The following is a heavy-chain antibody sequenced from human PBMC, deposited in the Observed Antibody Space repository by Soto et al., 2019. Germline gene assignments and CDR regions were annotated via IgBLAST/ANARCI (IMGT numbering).Heavy chain of an antibody. CDR1: VYTFTSYG. J-gene: IGHJ4*02. V-gene: IGHV1-18*04. D-gene: IGHD3-3*01. Sequence: GASVKVSCKASVYTFTSYGISWVRQAPGQGLEWMGWISAYNGNTNYAQKLQGRVTMTTDTSTSTAYMELRSLRSDDTAVYYCAFLYDFWSGAYFDYWGQGTLVTVSS. CDR3: AFLYDFWSGAYFDY. CDR2: ISAYNGNT.